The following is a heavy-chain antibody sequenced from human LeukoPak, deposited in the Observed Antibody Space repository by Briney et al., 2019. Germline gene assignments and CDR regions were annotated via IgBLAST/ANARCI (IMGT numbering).Heavy chain of an antibody. J-gene: IGHJ4*02. Sequence: GGSLRLSCAASGFTFSDYAMHWVRQVPGKGLEWVAVIWYDGSNKYHADSVKGRFTISRDNSKNLLYLQMNSLRAEDTAVYYCARLLGIVTTLDYWGQGAQVTVSS. CDR1: GFTFSDYA. V-gene: IGHV3-33*01. D-gene: IGHD4-17*01. CDR3: ARLLGIVTTLDY. CDR2: IWYDGSNK.